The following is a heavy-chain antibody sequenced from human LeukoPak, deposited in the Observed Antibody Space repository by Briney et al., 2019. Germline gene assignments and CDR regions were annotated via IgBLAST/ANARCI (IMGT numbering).Heavy chain of an antibody. CDR3: ARDRDWNSPDYFDF. CDR2: INPSRGNT. V-gene: IGHV1-46*01. Sequence: ASVKVSCKASGYTFSSYYLHWLRQAPGQGPEWMGIINPSRGNTNYAQKFQGRVTLTRDTSTSTVYMELSSLISYDTAIYYCARDRDWNSPDYFDFWGQGTLVTVSS. D-gene: IGHD1/OR15-1a*01. J-gene: IGHJ4*02. CDR1: GYTFSSYY.